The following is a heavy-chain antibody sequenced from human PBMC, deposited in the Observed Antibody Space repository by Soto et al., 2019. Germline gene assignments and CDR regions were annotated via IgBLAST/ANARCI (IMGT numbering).Heavy chain of an antibody. J-gene: IGHJ4*02. D-gene: IGHD4-17*01. CDR3: AGWDYGDYAPFDY. CDR1: GYTFTSHD. Sequence: QVQLVQSGAEVKKSGASVKVSCKASGYTFTSHDINWVRQATGQGLEWMGWMNPNSGNTGYAQKFQGRVTMTRNTAISTAYMELSSLRSEDTAVYYCAGWDYGDYAPFDYWGQGTLVTVSS. CDR2: MNPNSGNT. V-gene: IGHV1-8*01.